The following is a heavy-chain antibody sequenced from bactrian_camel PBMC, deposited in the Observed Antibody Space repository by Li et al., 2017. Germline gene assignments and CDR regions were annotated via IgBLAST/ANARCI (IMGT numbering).Heavy chain of an antibody. CDR1: GYTDRAYC. D-gene: IGHD6*01. V-gene: IGHV3S6*01. J-gene: IGHJ4*01. Sequence: HVQLVESGGDLVQPGGSLRLSCEASGYTDRAYCVGWIRQAPGKEREGVAGIYIYVGGGGSTYYADSVKDRFTISQDNAKNTLYLQMNSLKPEDTAMYYCAAELNPYGGSWWCSRWVDGSSANYWGQGTQVTVS. CDR3: AAELNPYGGSWWCSRWVDGSSANY. CDR2: IYIYVGGGGST.